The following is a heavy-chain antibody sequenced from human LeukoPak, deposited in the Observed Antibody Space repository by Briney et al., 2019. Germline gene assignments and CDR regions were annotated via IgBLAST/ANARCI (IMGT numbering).Heavy chain of an antibody. CDR2: ISGSSTDI. Sequence: GGSLRLSCAASGFTFSNYAMNWVRQAPGEGLAWVSSISGSSTDIYYADSVKGRFTISRDNAKNSLYLQINSLRAEDTAIYYCARGGYYDSSGYDYWGQGTLVTVSS. D-gene: IGHD3-22*01. CDR3: ARGGYYDSSGYDY. CDR1: GFTFSNYA. V-gene: IGHV3-21*01. J-gene: IGHJ4*02.